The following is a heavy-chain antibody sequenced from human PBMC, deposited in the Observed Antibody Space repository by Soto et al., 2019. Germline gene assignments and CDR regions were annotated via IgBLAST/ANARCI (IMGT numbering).Heavy chain of an antibody. V-gene: IGHV1-58*01. Sequence: ASVKVSCKTSGFIFSSSAVQWVRQARGQRLEWMGRIVVGSGNTDYAQKFRTRLTLTRDMATSTVYMELSSLRFEDTAVYYCTLPGYYYFGFDYWGQGTLVTVSS. CDR3: TLPGYYYFGFDY. J-gene: IGHJ4*02. CDR1: GFIFSSSA. D-gene: IGHD3-22*01. CDR2: IVVGSGNT.